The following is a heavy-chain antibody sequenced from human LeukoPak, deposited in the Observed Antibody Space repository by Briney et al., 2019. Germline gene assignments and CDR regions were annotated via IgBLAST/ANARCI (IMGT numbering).Heavy chain of an antibody. CDR1: GGSISSGSYY. Sequence: NPSQTLSHTCTVSGGSISSGSYYWSWIRQPAGKGLEWIGRIYTSGSTNYNPSLKSRVTISVDTSKNQFSLKLSSVTAADTAVYYCARARAPRIYSGSYVYYFDYWGQGTMVTVSS. CDR2: IYTSGST. V-gene: IGHV4-61*02. D-gene: IGHD1-26*01. J-gene: IGHJ4*02. CDR3: ARARAPRIYSGSYVYYFDY.